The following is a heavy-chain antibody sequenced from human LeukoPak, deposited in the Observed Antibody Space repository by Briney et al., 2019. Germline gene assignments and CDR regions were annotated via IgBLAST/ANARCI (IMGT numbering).Heavy chain of an antibody. D-gene: IGHD2-2*01. V-gene: IGHV4-4*02. CDR1: GGSISSSNW. CDR3: AMYQGWGPRTFDY. CDR2: IYHSGST. J-gene: IGHJ4*02. Sequence: PSWTLSLTCAVSGGSISSSNWWSCVRQPPGKGLEWIGEIYHSGSTNYNPSLKSRVTISVDKSKNQFSLKLSSVTAADTAVYYCAMYQGWGPRTFDYWGQGTLVTVSS.